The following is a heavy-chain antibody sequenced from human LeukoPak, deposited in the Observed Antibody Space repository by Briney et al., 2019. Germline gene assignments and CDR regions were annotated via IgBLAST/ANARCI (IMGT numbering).Heavy chain of an antibody. V-gene: IGHV1-69*04. D-gene: IGHD1-1*01. CDR1: GGTFSSYA. Sequence: SVKVSCKASGGTFSSYAISWVRQAPGQGLEWMGRIIPILGIANYAQKFQGRVTMTTDTSTSTAYMELRSLRSDDTAVYYCARVQLERRRAFDIWGQGTMVTVSS. CDR2: IIPILGIA. J-gene: IGHJ3*02. CDR3: ARVQLERRRAFDI.